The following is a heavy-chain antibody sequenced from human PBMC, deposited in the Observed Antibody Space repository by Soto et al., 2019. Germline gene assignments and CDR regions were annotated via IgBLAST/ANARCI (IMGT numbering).Heavy chain of an antibody. CDR1: GDTFSFYS. Sequence: QVQLVQSGAEVKRPGSSVKVSCKASGDTFSFYSINWVRQAPGLGLEWMGRINPILSISNYAQRFQGRVTMTADKSTSTAYMDLSSLRSEDTAIYYCATSYGSGYRAFDYWGQGALVTVSS. V-gene: IGHV1-69*02. CDR3: ATSYGSGYRAFDY. CDR2: INPILSIS. J-gene: IGHJ4*02. D-gene: IGHD3-10*01.